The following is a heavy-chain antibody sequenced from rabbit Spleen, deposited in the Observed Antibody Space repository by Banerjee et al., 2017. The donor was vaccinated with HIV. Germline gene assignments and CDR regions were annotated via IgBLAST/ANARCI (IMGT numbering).Heavy chain of an antibody. V-gene: IGHV1S45*01. D-gene: IGHD5-1*01. J-gene: IGHJ4*01. CDR2: IAGGSAVP. Sequence: QEQLEESGGDLVQPEGSLTLTCTASGFSFSSSYYVCWVRQAPGKGLEWIACIAGGSAVPYYASWAKGRFTISKTSSTTVTLQMTSLTAADTATYFCARDVSNDKYGTRGYNLWGPGTLVTVS. CDR1: GFSFSSSYY. CDR3: ARDVSNDKYGTRGYNL.